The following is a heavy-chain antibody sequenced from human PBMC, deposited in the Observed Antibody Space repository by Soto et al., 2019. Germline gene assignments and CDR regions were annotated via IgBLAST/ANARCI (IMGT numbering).Heavy chain of an antibody. V-gene: IGHV3-64*04. CDR1: GFTFSSYA. Sequence: PGGSLRLSCSASGFTFSSYAMHWVRQAPGKGLEYVSAISSNGGSTYYADSVKGRFTISRDNSKNTLYLQMSSLRAEDTAVYYCAKGDRIAAAGHFDYWGQGTLVTVSS. CDR2: ISSNGGST. D-gene: IGHD6-13*01. CDR3: AKGDRIAAAGHFDY. J-gene: IGHJ4*02.